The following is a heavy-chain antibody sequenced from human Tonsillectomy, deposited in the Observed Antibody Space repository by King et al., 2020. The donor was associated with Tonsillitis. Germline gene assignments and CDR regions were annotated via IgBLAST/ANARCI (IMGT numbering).Heavy chain of an antibody. Sequence: VQLQQWGAGLLKPSETLSLTCAVYGGSFSGYYWSWIRQPPGKGLEWIGEINHSGSTNYNPSLKSRVTISVDTSKNQFSLKLSSVTAADTAVYYCARGRTYYDILTGYSPSSREDTSSRGWGQGTLVTVSS. V-gene: IGHV4-34*01. D-gene: IGHD3-9*01. CDR3: ARGRTYYDILTGYSPSSREDTSSRG. CDR1: GGSFSGYY. CDR2: INHSGST. J-gene: IGHJ4*02.